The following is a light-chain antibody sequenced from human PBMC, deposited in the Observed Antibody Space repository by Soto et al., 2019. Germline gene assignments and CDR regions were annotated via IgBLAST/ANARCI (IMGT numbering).Light chain of an antibody. Sequence: DIVMTQSPLSLPVTPGEPASISCRSSQSLLHSNGYNYLDWYLQKPGQSPQLLIYLGSNRASGVHDRFSGSGSGTDFTLKISRVEAEDVGVYYCIQALQTPTFGQGTKVEIK. CDR2: LGS. CDR1: QSLLHSNGYNY. J-gene: IGKJ1*01. CDR3: IQALQTPT. V-gene: IGKV2-28*01.